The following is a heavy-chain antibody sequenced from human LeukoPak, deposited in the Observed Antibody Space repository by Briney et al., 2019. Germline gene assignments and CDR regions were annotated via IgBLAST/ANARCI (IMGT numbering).Heavy chain of an antibody. CDR1: GFTFSNYA. CDR3: ARRGESTSYGDYRFDY. V-gene: IGHV3-23*01. J-gene: IGHJ4*02. CDR2: ISGSSGLT. Sequence: GGSLRLSCAASGFTFSNYAMSWVRQAPGRGLEWVSAISGSSGLTYYADSVKGRFTISRDNSKNTLFLQMNSLRAEDTAVYYCARRGESTSYGDYRFDYWGQGTLVTVSS. D-gene: IGHD4-17*01.